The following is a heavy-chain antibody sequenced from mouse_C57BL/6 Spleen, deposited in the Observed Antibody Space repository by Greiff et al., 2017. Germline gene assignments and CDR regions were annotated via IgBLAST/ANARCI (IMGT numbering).Heavy chain of an antibody. J-gene: IGHJ2*01. D-gene: IGHD1-1*01. CDR3: ARGDCGSSYGGYRYFDY. Sequence: QVQLQQPGAELVKPGASVKLSCKASGYTFPSYWMHWVKPRPGQGLEWIGMIHPNSGSTNYNEKFKSKATLTVDKSASSAYMQLSRLTSEDSAVYYCARGDCGSSYGGYRYFDYWGKGTTLTVSS. CDR2: IHPNSGST. V-gene: IGHV1-64*01. CDR1: GYTFPSYW.